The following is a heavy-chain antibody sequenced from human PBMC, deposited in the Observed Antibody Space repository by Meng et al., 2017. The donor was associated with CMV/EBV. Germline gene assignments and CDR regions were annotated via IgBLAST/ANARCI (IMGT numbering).Heavy chain of an antibody. CDR1: GFTFSSYS. CDR3: ARVGVGATTFAADY. J-gene: IGHJ4*02. V-gene: IGHV3-21*01. D-gene: IGHD1-26*01. Sequence: EVQLVESGGGLVKPGGSLSLSCAASGFTFSSYSMNWVRQAPGKGLEWASSISSSSSCIYYADSVKGRFTISRDNAKNSLYLQMNSLRAEDTAVYYCARVGVGATTFAADYWGQGTLVTVAS. CDR2: ISSSSSCI.